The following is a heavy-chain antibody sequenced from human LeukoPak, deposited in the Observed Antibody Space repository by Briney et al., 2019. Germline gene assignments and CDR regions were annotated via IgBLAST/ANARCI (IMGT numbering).Heavy chain of an antibody. J-gene: IGHJ4*02. CDR3: AKAPSRWLQLVYYFDY. CDR2: INHSGST. D-gene: IGHD5-24*01. V-gene: IGHV4-34*01. CDR1: GGSFSGYY. Sequence: SETLSLTCAVYGGSFSGYYWSWIRQPPGKGLEWIGEINHSGSTNYNPSLKSRVTISVDTSKNQFSLKLSSVTAEDTAVYYCAKAPSRWLQLVYYFDYWGQGTLVTVSS.